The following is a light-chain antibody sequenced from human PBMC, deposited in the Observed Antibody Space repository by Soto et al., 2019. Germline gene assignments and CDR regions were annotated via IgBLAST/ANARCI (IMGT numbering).Light chain of an antibody. Sequence: EIVLTQSPGTLSLSPGERATLSCRASQSVSSNYLAWYQQRPGQAPRLLIYRAFNRATGIPDRFSGSGSGTDFTLTISRLEPEDFAVYYCQQYGTTWTFGQGTKVEFK. CDR1: QSVSSNY. V-gene: IGKV3-20*01. CDR3: QQYGTTWT. J-gene: IGKJ1*01. CDR2: RAF.